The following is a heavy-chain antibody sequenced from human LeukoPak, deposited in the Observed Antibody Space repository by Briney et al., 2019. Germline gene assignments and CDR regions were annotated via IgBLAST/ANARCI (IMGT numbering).Heavy chain of an antibody. Sequence: SETLSLTCTVSGDPISDYCWTWIRQPAGKGLEWIGRIYGNGSTNYNPPLKSRVAMSIDTSKMQFSLKLRSVTAADTAVYYCARVGEWLFDIDVWGKGTTVIVSS. V-gene: IGHV4-4*07. D-gene: IGHD3-16*01. CDR3: ARVGEWLFDIDV. CDR1: GDPISDYC. CDR2: IYGNGST. J-gene: IGHJ6*03.